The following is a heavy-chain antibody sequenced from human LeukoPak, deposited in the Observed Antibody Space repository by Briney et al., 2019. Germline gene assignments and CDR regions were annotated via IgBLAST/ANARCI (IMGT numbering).Heavy chain of an antibody. CDR2: IYYSGST. V-gene: IGHV4-59*01. Sequence: SETLSLTCTVSGDSISSYYWSWIRQPPGKGLEWIGYIYYSGSTNYNPSLKSRVTISVDTSKNQFSLKLSSVTAADTAVYYCAREDTAMVGGLGYWGQGTLVTVSS. CDR1: GDSISSYY. J-gene: IGHJ4*02. D-gene: IGHD5-18*01. CDR3: AREDTAMVGGLGY.